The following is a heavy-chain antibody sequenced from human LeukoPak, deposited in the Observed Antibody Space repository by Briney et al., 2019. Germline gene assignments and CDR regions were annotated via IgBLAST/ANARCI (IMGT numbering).Heavy chain of an antibody. D-gene: IGHD2-2*01. CDR3: AKDGGYCSSTSCPFDY. CDR2: INTDGSTT. CDR1: GFTFSSYW. J-gene: IGHJ4*02. V-gene: IGHV3-74*01. Sequence: GGSLRLSCAASGFTFSSYWMHWVRQAPGKGLVWVSHINTDGSTTSYADSVKGRFTISRDNAKNTLYLQMNSLRAEDTAVYYCAKDGGYCSSTSCPFDYWGQGTLVTVSS.